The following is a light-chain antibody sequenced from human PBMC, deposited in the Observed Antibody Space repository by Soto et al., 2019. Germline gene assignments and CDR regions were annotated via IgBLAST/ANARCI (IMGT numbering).Light chain of an antibody. CDR1: QSVSNNY. CDR2: GAS. V-gene: IGKV3-20*01. Sequence: EIVLTQSPGTLSLSPGERATLSCRASQSVSNNYLAWYQQKPGQAPRLLIYGASNRATGIPDRFSGSGSGTDFTLTISRLEPEDFAVDYCQQYGSSGTFGQGTKGEIK. J-gene: IGKJ1*01. CDR3: QQYGSSGT.